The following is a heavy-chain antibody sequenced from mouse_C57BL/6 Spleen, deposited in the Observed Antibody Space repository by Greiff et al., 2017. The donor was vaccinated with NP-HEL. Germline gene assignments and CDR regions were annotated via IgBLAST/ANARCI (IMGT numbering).Heavy chain of an antibody. CDR3: ARQGYDYDGGYFDY. V-gene: IGHV5-6*01. J-gene: IGHJ2*01. Sequence: EVMLVESGGDLVKPGGSLKLSCAASGFTFSSYGMSWVRQTPDKRLEWVATISSGGSYTYYPDSVKGRFTISRDNAKNTLYLQMSSLKSEDTAMYYCARQGYDYDGGYFDYWGQGTTLTVSS. CDR2: ISSGGSYT. CDR1: GFTFSSYG. D-gene: IGHD2-4*01.